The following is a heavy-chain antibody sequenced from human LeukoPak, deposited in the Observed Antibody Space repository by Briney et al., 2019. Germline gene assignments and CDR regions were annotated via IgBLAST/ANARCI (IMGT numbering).Heavy chain of an antibody. Sequence: PGRSVRLSCAARGLNFCSYSMNWVRQAPGRGLEGVSSISSSSSYIHYGESEKDRFTIYRDNAKASLYLQRNSLRAEDTAVYYCARDARGHRFTMGSVAIDYWGQGTLVTVSS. V-gene: IGHV3-21*01. J-gene: IGHJ4*02. CDR1: GLNFCSYS. D-gene: IGHD3-10*01. CDR2: ISSSSSYI. CDR3: ARDARGHRFTMGSVAIDY.